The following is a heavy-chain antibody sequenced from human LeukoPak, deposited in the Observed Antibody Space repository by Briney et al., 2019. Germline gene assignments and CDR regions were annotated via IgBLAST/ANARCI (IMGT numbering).Heavy chain of an antibody. CDR3: ARGRIAMVRGVIGPFDY. CDR2: INHSGST. D-gene: IGHD3-10*01. Sequence: SETLSLTCAVYGGSFSGYYWSWIRQPPGKGLEWIGKINHSGSTNYNPSLKSRVTISVDTSKNQFSLKLSSVTAADTAVYYCARGRIAMVRGVIGPFDYWGQGTLVTVSS. CDR1: GGSFSGYY. V-gene: IGHV4-34*01. J-gene: IGHJ4*02.